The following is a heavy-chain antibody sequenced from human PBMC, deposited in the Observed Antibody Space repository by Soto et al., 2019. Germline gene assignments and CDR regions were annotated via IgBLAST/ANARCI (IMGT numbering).Heavy chain of an antibody. V-gene: IGHV4-4*02. CDR3: ASRDPGTSVDY. Sequence: SETLSLTCAVSGGSFTSNNWWTWVRQPPGQGLVWIGEIYRTGSTNYNPSLKSRVTISLDKSENQFSLKATSLTAADTAVYYCASRDPGTSVDYWGQGTLVTVSS. D-gene: IGHD1-7*01. J-gene: IGHJ4*02. CDR2: IYRTGST. CDR1: GGSFTSNNW.